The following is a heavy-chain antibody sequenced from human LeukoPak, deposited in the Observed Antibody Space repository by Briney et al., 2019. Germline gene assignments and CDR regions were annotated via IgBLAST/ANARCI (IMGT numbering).Heavy chain of an antibody. CDR3: ARVRSAAAGPLDY. V-gene: IGHV3-48*01. CDR1: GFTFSSYS. J-gene: IGHJ4*02. CDR2: ISSSSTTI. Sequence: GGSLRLSCAGSGFTFSSYSMNWVRQAPGKGLEWVSYISSSSTTIYYADSVKGRFTISRDNAKNSLYLQMNSLRAEDTAVYHCARVRSAAAGPLDYWGQGTLVTVSS. D-gene: IGHD6-13*01.